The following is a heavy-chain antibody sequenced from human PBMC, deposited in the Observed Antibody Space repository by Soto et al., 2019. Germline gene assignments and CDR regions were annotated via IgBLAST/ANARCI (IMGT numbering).Heavy chain of an antibody. CDR3: AREAYYDFWSGYRLS. Sequence: PSETLSLTCAVYGGSFSGYYWSWIRRPPGKGLEWIGEINHSGSTNYNPSLKSRVTISVDTSKNQFSLKLSSVTAADTAVYYCAREAYYDFWSGYRLSWGQGTLVT. CDR2: INHSGST. CDR1: GGSFSGYY. V-gene: IGHV4-34*01. D-gene: IGHD3-3*01. J-gene: IGHJ4*02.